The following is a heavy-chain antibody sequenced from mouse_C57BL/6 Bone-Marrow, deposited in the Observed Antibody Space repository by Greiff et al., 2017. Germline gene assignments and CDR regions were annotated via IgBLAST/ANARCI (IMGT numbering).Heavy chain of an antibody. CDR3: AKSSLYCYGSSLYWYFDV. CDR1: GFSLTSYG. D-gene: IGHD1-1*01. J-gene: IGHJ1*03. V-gene: IGHV2-3*01. Sequence: VQLVESGPGLVAPSQSLSITCTVSGFSLTSYGVSWVRQPPGKGLEWLGVIWGDGSTNYHSALISRLSISKDNSKSQVFLKLNSLQTDDTATYYGAKSSLYCYGSSLYWYFDVWGTGTTVTVSS. CDR2: IWGDGST.